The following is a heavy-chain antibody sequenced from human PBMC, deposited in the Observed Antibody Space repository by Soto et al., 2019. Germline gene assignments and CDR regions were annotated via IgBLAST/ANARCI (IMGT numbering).Heavy chain of an antibody. J-gene: IGHJ4*02. Sequence: ASVKVSCKASGYTFTSNRIGWVRHAPGQGLEWMGWINVYNGNTKYAQQLQGRVTLTTDTSTSTAYMDLRSLRSDDTAVYYCARISSGSSAWLPDYWGQGTLVTVSS. CDR2: INVYNGNT. CDR1: GYTFTSNR. CDR3: ARISSGSSAWLPDY. V-gene: IGHV1-18*04. D-gene: IGHD6-19*01.